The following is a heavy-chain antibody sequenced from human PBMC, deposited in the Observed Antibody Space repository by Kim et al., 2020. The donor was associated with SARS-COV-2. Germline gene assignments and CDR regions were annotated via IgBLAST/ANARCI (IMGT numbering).Heavy chain of an antibody. CDR2: IWYDGTNK. J-gene: IGHJ4*02. CDR3: AKDSNDDYVWGSFDY. V-gene: IGHV3-33*06. D-gene: IGHD3-16*01. CDR1: GFRFSSYG. Sequence: GRSLRLSCAASGFRFSSYGMHWVRQAPGKGLEWVSIIWYDGTNKYYADSVKGRFTISRDNSKNTVYLQMNSLRDEDTAVYYCAKDSNDDYVWGSFDYWGQGTLVTVSS.